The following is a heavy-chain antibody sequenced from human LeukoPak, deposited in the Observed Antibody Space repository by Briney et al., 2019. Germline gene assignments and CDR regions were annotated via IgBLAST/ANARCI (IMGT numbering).Heavy chain of an antibody. CDR2: IYPGDSDT. J-gene: IGHJ5*02. CDR3: ARQGLYGDYDEGDWFDP. CDR1: GYSFTSYW. Sequence: GESLKISCKGSGYSFTSYWIGWVRQMPGKGLEWMGIIYPGDSDTRYSPSFQGQVTISADKSISTAYLQWSSLKASDTAMYYCARQGLYGDYDEGDWFDPWGQGTLVTVSS. V-gene: IGHV5-51*01. D-gene: IGHD4-17*01.